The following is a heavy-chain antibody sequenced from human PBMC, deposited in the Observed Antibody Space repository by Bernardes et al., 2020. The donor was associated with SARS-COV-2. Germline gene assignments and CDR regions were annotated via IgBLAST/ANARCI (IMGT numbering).Heavy chain of an antibody. CDR1: GYTFTSYG. CDR3: AREGTYYDFWSGYSTGLDYYYGMDV. V-gene: IGHV1-18*01. CDR2: ISAYNGNT. J-gene: IGHJ6*02. Sequence: ASVKVSCKASGYTFTSYGISWVRQAPGQGLEWMGWISAYNGNTNYAQKLQGRVTMTTDTSTGTAYMELRSLRSDDTAVYYCAREGTYYDFWSGYSTGLDYYYGMDVWGQGTTVTVSS. D-gene: IGHD3-3*01.